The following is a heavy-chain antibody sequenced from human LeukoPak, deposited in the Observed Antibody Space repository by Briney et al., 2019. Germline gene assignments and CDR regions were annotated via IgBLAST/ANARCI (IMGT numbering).Heavy chain of an antibody. Sequence: GGSLRLSCAASGLTVSSNYMSWVRQAPGKGLEWVSVIYSDGSTDYADSVKGRFTISRDNSKNTLYLQMNSLRAEDTAVYYCARSGSYSLGGFDIWGQGTMVTVSS. D-gene: IGHD1-26*01. CDR3: ARSGSYSLGGFDI. CDR1: GLTVSSNY. J-gene: IGHJ3*02. CDR2: IYSDGST. V-gene: IGHV3-53*01.